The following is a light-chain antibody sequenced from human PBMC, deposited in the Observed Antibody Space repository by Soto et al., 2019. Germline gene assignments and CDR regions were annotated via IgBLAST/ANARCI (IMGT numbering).Light chain of an antibody. V-gene: IGKV3-15*01. J-gene: IGKJ1*01. Sequence: EIVMTQSPATLSVSPGERATLSCTASQSVSSDLAWYQQKPGQAPRLPIYGASTRATGISARFSGSVSGTEFTLIISSLQSEDFAMYHCQQYKTWPWTFGQGTKVEIK. CDR3: QQYKTWPWT. CDR2: GAS. CDR1: QSVSSD.